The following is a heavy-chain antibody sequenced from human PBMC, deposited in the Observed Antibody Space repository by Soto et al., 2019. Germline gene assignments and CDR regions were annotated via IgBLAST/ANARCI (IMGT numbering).Heavy chain of an antibody. CDR2: IYYSGST. V-gene: IGHV4-61*05. CDR3: ARPPSDFWFDP. J-gene: IGHJ5*02. D-gene: IGHD2-21*02. Sequence: SETLSLTCTVSGGSISSSRCHWGWIRQPPGKGLEWIGYIYYSGSTNYNPSLKSRVTISVDTSKNQFSLKLSSVTAADTAVYYCARPPSDFWFDPWGQGPLVTVSS. CDR1: GGSISSSRCH.